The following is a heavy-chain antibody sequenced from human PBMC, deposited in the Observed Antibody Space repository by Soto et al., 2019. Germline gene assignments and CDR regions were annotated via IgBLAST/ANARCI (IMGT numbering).Heavy chain of an antibody. D-gene: IGHD5-18*01. J-gene: IGHJ4*02. CDR1: GGSISNYY. Sequence: QVQLQESGPGLVKPSETLSLTCTVSGGSISNYYWNWIRQSPGKGLEWLGYIYSSASTHYNPSLQNPVTISIDPSKDQVSLTVNSVTAADAAVYYCARDPPHSYGVYSFDYWGQGTPVTVSS. CDR3: ARDPPHSYGVYSFDY. V-gene: IGHV4-59*01. CDR2: IYSSAST.